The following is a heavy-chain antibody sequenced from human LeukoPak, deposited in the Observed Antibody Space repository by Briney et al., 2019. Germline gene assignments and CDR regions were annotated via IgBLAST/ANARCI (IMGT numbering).Heavy chain of an antibody. D-gene: IGHD6-13*01. V-gene: IGHV3-21*01. CDR2: ISSSSSYI. J-gene: IGHJ4*02. CDR3: ARSFDSSSWYFIATNFDY. Sequence: PGASLRLSCAVSGITFSSYAMTWVRQAPGKGLEWVSSISSSSSYIYYADSVKGRFTISRDNAKKSLYLQMNSLRAEDTAVYYCARSFDSSSWYFIATNFDYWGQGTLVTVSS. CDR1: GITFSSYA.